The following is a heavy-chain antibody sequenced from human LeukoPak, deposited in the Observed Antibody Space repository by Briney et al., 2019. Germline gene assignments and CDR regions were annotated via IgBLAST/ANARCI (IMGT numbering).Heavy chain of an antibody. CDR2: INAGNGNT. Sequence: ASVKVSCKASGYTSTSYAMHWVRQAPGQRLEWMGWINAGNGNTKYSQKFQGRVTITRDTSASTAYMELSSLRSEDTAVYYCARGEQLLLPYYFDYWGQGTLVTVSS. V-gene: IGHV1-3*01. D-gene: IGHD6-13*01. CDR1: GYTSTSYA. J-gene: IGHJ4*02. CDR3: ARGEQLLLPYYFDY.